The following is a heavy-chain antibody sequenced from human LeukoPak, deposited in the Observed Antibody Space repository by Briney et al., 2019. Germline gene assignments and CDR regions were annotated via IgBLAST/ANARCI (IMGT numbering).Heavy chain of an antibody. CDR1: GYTFTSHG. CDR3: ARYSSGWYHFDS. V-gene: IGHV1-18*01. J-gene: IGHJ4*02. Sequence: ASVKVSRKASGYTFTSHGISWVRQAPGQGLEWMGWISAYNGNTNYAQKLQGRVTMTTDTSTSTAYMELRSLRSDDTAVYYCARYSSGWYHFDSWGQGTLVTVSS. D-gene: IGHD6-19*01. CDR2: ISAYNGNT.